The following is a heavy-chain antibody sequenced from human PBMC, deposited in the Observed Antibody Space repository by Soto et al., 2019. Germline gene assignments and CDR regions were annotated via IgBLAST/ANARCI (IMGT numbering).Heavy chain of an antibody. Sequence: EVQLVESGGGLVQPGGSLKLSCAASGFTFSGSAMHWVRQASGKGLEWVGRIRSKANSYATAYAASVKGRFTISRADSQHTAYAQVNSFKSEDTAVYDCTADTAMTNYGMDVWGQGTTVTVSS. V-gene: IGHV3-73*02. D-gene: IGHD5-18*01. J-gene: IGHJ6*02. CDR1: GFTFSGSA. CDR2: IRSKANSYAT. CDR3: TADTAMTNYGMDV.